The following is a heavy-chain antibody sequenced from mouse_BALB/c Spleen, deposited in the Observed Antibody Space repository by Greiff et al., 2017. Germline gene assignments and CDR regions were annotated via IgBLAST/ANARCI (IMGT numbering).Heavy chain of an antibody. J-gene: IGHJ4*01. Sequence: EVKLQESGPGLVKPSQSLSLTCTVTGYSITSDYAWNWIRQFPGNKLEWMGYISYSGSTSYNPSLKSRISITRDTSKNQFFLQLNSVTTEDTATYYCASYDYDRYYYAMDYWGQGTSVTVSS. D-gene: IGHD2-4*01. CDR2: ISYSGST. CDR3: ASYDYDRYYYAMDY. CDR1: GYSITSDYA. V-gene: IGHV3-2*02.